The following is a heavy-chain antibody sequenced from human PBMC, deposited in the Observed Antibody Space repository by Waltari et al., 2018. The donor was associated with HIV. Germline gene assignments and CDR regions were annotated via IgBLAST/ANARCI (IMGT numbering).Heavy chain of an antibody. J-gene: IGHJ4*02. CDR3: ARTSGGFGELNPFDY. CDR2: ISAYNGNT. CDR1: GYTFTSYG. Sequence: QVQLVQSGAEVKKPGASVKVSCKASGYTFTSYGISLVRQAPGQGLGWMGWISAYNGNTNYAQKLQGRVTMTTDTSTSTAYMELRSLRSDDTAVYYCARTSGGFGELNPFDYWGQGTLVTVSS. D-gene: IGHD3-10*01. V-gene: IGHV1-18*01.